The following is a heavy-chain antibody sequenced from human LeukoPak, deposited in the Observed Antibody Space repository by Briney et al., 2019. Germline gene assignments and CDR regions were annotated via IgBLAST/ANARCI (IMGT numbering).Heavy chain of an antibody. CDR3: AKSRVRTVTEFDY. Sequence: GGSQRLSCAASGFTFSSYAMSWVGQAPGKGLQWVSTITSSDDYTYYADSVRGRFAISRDNSKNTLYLQMNSLRAEDSALYYCAKSRVRTVTEFDYWGQGTLVTVSS. CDR2: ITSSDDYT. J-gene: IGHJ4*02. CDR1: GFTFSSYA. V-gene: IGHV3-23*01. D-gene: IGHD4-17*01.